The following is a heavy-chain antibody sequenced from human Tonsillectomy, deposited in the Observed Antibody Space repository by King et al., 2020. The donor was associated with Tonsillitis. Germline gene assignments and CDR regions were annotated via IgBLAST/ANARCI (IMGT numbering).Heavy chain of an antibody. CDR3: ARSITGTTEPDYSYYYYMDV. CDR1: GGSISSGGYY. D-gene: IGHD1-20*01. J-gene: IGHJ6*03. Sequence: VQLQESGPGLVKPSQTLSLTCTVSGGSISSGGYYWSWIRQHPGKGLEWIGYIYYSGSTYYNPSLKSLVTISVDTSKNQFSLKLSSVTAADTAVYYCARSITGTTEPDYSYYYYMDVWGKGTTVTVSS. CDR2: IYYSGST. V-gene: IGHV4-31*01.